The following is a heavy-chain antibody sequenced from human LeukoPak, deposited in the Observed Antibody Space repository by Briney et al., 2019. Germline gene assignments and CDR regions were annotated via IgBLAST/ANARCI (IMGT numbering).Heavy chain of an antibody. Sequence: GGSLRLSCAASGFTLSSYAMSWVRQAPGKGLEWVSAISGSGGSTYYADSVKGRFTISRDNSKNTLYLQMNSLRAEDTAVYYCAKDQGLLWFGELSPSDYWGQGTLVTVSS. V-gene: IGHV3-23*01. CDR3: AKDQGLLWFGELSPSDY. D-gene: IGHD3-10*01. CDR1: GFTLSSYA. J-gene: IGHJ4*02. CDR2: ISGSGGST.